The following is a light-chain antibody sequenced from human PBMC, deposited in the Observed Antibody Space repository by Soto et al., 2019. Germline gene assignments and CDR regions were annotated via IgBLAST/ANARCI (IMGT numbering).Light chain of an antibody. CDR2: DTN. V-gene: IGLV7-46*01. CDR1: TGAVTSGHY. J-gene: IGLJ3*02. CDR3: LLSYSGARPWV. Sequence: QAVVTQEPSLTVSPGGTVTLTCGSSTGAVTSGHYPYWFQQKPGQAPRTLIYDTNNKHSWTPARFSGSLLGGKAALTLSGAQPEDEAEYYCLLSYSGARPWVFGGGTKVTVL.